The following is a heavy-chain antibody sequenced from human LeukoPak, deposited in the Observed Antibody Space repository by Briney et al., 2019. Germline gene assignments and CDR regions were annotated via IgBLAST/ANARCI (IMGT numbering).Heavy chain of an antibody. CDR1: GFTFSSYW. V-gene: IGHV3-21*01. CDR3: ARGGIAAFDY. J-gene: IGHJ4*02. D-gene: IGHD6-13*01. CDR2: ISSSSSYI. Sequence: PGGSLRLSCAASGFTFSSYWMNWVRQAPGKGLEWVSSISSSSSYIYYADSVKGRFTISRDNAKNSLYLQMNSLRAEDTAVYYCARGGIAAFDYWGQGTLVTVSS.